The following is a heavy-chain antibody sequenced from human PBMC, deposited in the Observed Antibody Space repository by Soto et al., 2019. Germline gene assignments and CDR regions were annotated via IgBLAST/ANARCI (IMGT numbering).Heavy chain of an antibody. CDR3: ARDLKGALDYADYTDYYYYGMDV. J-gene: IGHJ6*02. CDR1: GGSITSYY. Sequence: SQTLSLTCHVSGGSITSYYWSWIRQPPGKGLEWIGDIYYSGGANYNPSLKSRVTMSVDTSKGQFSLKLGSVTAADTAVYFCARDLKGALDYADYTDYYYYGMDVWGQGTTVTVSS. CDR2: IYYSGGA. D-gene: IGHD3-16*01. V-gene: IGHV4-59*01.